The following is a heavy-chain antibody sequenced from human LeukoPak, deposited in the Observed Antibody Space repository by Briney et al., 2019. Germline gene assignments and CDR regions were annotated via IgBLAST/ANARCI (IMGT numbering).Heavy chain of an antibody. CDR2: ISGSGGST. D-gene: IGHD6-6*01. J-gene: IGHJ4*02. V-gene: IGHV3-23*01. CDR1: GLTFSSYA. CDR3: AKDREQLVSRVMDY. Sequence: GGSLRLSCAASGLTFSSYAMSWVRQAPGKGLEWVSAISGSGGSTYYADSVKGRFTISRDNSKNTLYLQMNSLRAEDTAVYYCAKDREQLVSRVMDYWGQGTLVTVSS.